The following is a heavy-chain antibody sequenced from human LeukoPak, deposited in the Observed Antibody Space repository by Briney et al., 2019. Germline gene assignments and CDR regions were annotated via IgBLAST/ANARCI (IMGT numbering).Heavy chain of an antibody. Sequence: SETLSLTCTLSGGSISSSSYYWGWIRQPPGKGLEWIGSIYYSGSTYYNPSLKSRVTISVDTSKNQFSLKLSSVTAADTAVYYCARHKSGAAAGRGGLHYWGQGTLVTVSS. J-gene: IGHJ4*02. CDR2: IYYSGST. CDR1: GGSISSSSYY. CDR3: ARHKSGAAAGRGGLHY. D-gene: IGHD6-13*01. V-gene: IGHV4-39*01.